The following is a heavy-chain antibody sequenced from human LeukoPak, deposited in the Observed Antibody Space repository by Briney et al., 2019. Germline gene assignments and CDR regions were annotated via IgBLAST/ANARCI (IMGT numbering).Heavy chain of an antibody. D-gene: IGHD2-15*01. V-gene: IGHV3-23*01. CDR2: ISGSGSYT. Sequence: GGSLRLSCAASGFTFSTYAMNWVRQAPGKGLEWVSVISGSGSYTYYADSVKGRFTISSDNSKNTLYLQMNSLRADDTAVYYCAKEGAGSSNRYFQHWGQGTPVTVSS. J-gene: IGHJ1*01. CDR1: GFTFSTYA. CDR3: AKEGAGSSNRYFQH.